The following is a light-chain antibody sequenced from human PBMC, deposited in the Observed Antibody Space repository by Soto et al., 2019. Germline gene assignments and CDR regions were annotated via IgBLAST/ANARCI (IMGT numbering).Light chain of an antibody. V-gene: IGLV2-14*03. CDR3: SSYTTSRTAV. J-gene: IGLJ2*01. Sequence: QSALTQPASVSGSPGQSITISCTGTSSDVGAYTYVSWYQQHPDKAPKLLIFDVTNRPSGVSNRFSGSKSGNTASLTISGLQAEDEADYYCSSYTTSRTAVFGGGTKLTVL. CDR1: SSDVGAYTY. CDR2: DVT.